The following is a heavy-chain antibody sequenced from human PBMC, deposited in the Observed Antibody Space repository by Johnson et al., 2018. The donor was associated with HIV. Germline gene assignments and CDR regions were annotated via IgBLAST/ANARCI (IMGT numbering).Heavy chain of an antibody. V-gene: IGHV3-66*02. J-gene: IGHJ3*01. D-gene: IGHD3-22*01. CDR1: GFSVSSNY. Sequence: VQLVESGGGLVQPGGSLRLSCAASGFSVSSNYMTWVRQAPGKGLEWVSVIYSGGTTWYADSVKGRFTISRDNSRDTVHLQMNSLRSEDTAVYYCVRDRGTVVIWSDAFDVWGQGTVVTVSS. CDR2: IYSGGTT. CDR3: VRDRGTVVIWSDAFDV.